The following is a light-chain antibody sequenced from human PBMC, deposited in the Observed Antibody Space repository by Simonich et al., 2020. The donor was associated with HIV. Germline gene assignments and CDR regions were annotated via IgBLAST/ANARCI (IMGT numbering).Light chain of an antibody. CDR1: QDINNY. V-gene: IGKV1-33*01. CDR3: QQYDNLPWT. Sequence: DIQMTQSPSSLSASVGDRVTLPCQASQDINNYLNWDQQKPGKAPNLLIYGASNLETGVPSRFSGGGSGTDFTFTISSLQPEDIGTYYCQQYDNLPWTFGQGTKVEIK. CDR2: GAS. J-gene: IGKJ1*01.